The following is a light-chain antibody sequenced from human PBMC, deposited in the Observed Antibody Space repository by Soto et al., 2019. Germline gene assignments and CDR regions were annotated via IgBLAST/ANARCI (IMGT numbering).Light chain of an antibody. V-gene: IGKV1-17*01. Sequence: DIQITQSPSSLSASVGDRVTITCRASQTISRYLNWYQQRPGKAPNLLIYSASSLHTGVPSRFRGSGSGTEFTLTISSLQPEDFDTYYCQQLNSYLITFGQGTRLEIK. J-gene: IGKJ5*01. CDR3: QQLNSYLIT. CDR2: SAS. CDR1: QTISRY.